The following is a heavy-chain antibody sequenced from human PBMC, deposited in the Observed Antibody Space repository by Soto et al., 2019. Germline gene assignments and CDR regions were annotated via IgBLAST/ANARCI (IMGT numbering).Heavy chain of an antibody. Sequence: QVQLVQSGAEVKKPGASVKVSCKASGYTFTSYGISWVRQAPGQGLEWMGWISAYNGNTNYAQKLQCRVTMTTHTSTSAAYMELRSLRSDDTAVSDCASFPGSYGGVAFDIWGQGTMVTVSS. CDR2: ISAYNGNT. J-gene: IGHJ3*02. D-gene: IGHD1-26*01. CDR3: ASFPGSYGGVAFDI. V-gene: IGHV1-18*01. CDR1: GYTFTSYG.